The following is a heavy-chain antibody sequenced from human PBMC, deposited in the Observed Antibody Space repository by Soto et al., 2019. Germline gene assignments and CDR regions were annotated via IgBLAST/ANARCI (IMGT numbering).Heavy chain of an antibody. CDR2: IYYGGSI. V-gene: IGHV4-59*01. J-gene: IGHJ5*02. CDR3: TGAYYDVSGYSLDP. CDR1: GGSISGGY. D-gene: IGHD3-22*01. Sequence: TSETLSLTCSVSGGSISGGYWTWIRQPPGKGLEWIGYIYYGGSINYNPSLKSRVIIPVDTAKNQFSLRLSSVSAADTAVYYCTGAYYDVSGYSLDPWGQGTSVTVSS.